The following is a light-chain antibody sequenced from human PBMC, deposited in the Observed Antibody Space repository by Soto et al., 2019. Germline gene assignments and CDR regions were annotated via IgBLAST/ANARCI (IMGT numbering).Light chain of an antibody. CDR3: NSYTSGYYV. Sequence: QSVLRQPASVSGSPGQSITISCTGTSSDVGGYNSVSWYQLHPGKAPKLMIYDVSNRPSGVSNRFSGSKSGNTASLTISGLQAEDEADYYCNSYTSGYYVFGTGTKVTVL. CDR2: DVS. V-gene: IGLV2-14*03. J-gene: IGLJ1*01. CDR1: SSDVGGYNS.